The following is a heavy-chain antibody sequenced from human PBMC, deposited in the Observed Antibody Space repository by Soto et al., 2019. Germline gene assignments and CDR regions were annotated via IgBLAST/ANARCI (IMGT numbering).Heavy chain of an antibody. V-gene: IGHV1-46*01. D-gene: IGHD4-4*01. CDR3: AVGGNYLSLDV. CDR1: GYTLTSYY. CDR2: INPDGGGT. Sequence: ASVKVSCKASGYTLTSYYMHWVRLAPGQGLEWMGIINPDGGGTSYAQKFQDKIIMTRDTSTSTVYMEMSSLRSEDTAVYYCAVGGNYLSLDVWGQGTTVTVSS. J-gene: IGHJ6*02.